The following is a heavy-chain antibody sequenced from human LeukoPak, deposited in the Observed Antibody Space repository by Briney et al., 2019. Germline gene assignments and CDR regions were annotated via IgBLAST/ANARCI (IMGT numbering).Heavy chain of an antibody. CDR2: IHYSGST. Sequence: SETLSLTCTVSGASISGYYWSWIWQPPGKGLEWIGYIHYSGSTKYNPSLNSRVTISVDTSKNQFSLKLRSVTAADTALYYCARRSENDYGPFDYWGQGTLVTVSS. J-gene: IGHJ4*02. V-gene: IGHV4-59*08. D-gene: IGHD4-17*01. CDR3: ARRSENDYGPFDY. CDR1: GASISGYY.